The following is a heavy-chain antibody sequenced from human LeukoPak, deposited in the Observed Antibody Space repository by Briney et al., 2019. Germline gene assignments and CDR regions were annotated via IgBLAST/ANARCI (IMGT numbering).Heavy chain of an antibody. CDR1: GFTFSSYW. CDR3: ARSIMYGDHGEDI. V-gene: IGHV3-48*04. D-gene: IGHD4-17*01. CDR2: INSVGGTT. Sequence: GGSLRLSCAASGFTFSSYWMSWVRQAPGKGLEGISYINSVGGTTFYADSVKGRFTISRDNAKNTLYLQMHSLRAEDAAIYYCARSIMYGDHGEDIWGQGTVVAVSS. J-gene: IGHJ3*02.